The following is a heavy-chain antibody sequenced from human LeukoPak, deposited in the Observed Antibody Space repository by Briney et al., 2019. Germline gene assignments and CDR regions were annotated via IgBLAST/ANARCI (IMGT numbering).Heavy chain of an antibody. Sequence: GGSLRLSCAASGFTFSSYAMSWVRQAPGKGLEWVSAISGSGGSTYYADSVKGRFTISRDNSKNTLYLQMNSLRAEDTAVYYCAKIYYDSNGYYYFDYWGQGTLVTVSS. J-gene: IGHJ4*02. V-gene: IGHV3-23*01. CDR3: AKIYYDSNGYYYFDY. D-gene: IGHD3-22*01. CDR2: ISGSGGST. CDR1: GFTFSSYA.